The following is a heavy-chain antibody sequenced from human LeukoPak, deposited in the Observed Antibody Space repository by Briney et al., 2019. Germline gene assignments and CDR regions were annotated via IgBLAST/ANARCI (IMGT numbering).Heavy chain of an antibody. CDR1: GFTFSSYG. Sequence: GRSLRLSCAASGFTFSSYGMHWVSQAPGKGLEWVAVIWYDGSNKYYADSVKGRFTISRDNSKNTLYLQMNSLRAEDTAVYYCARDRAQWLVSYNFDYWGQGTLVTVSS. V-gene: IGHV3-33*01. CDR3: ARDRAQWLVSYNFDY. J-gene: IGHJ4*02. D-gene: IGHD6-19*01. CDR2: IWYDGSNK.